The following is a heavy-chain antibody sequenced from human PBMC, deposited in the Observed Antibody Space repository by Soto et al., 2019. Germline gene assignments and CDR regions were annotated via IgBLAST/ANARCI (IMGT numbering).Heavy chain of an antibody. J-gene: IGHJ4*02. CDR2: INHSGST. CDR3: ASKEGYSMAYFDY. CDR1: GGSFSGYY. V-gene: IGHV4-34*01. Sequence: PSETLSLTCAVYGGSFSGYYWSWIRQPPGKGLEWIGEINHSGSTNYNPSLKSRVTISVDTSKNQFSLKLSSVTAADTAVYYCASKEGYSMAYFDYWGQGTLVTVSS. D-gene: IGHD6-13*01.